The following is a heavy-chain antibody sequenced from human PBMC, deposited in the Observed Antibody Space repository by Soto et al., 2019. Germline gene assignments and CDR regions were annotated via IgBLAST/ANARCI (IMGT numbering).Heavy chain of an antibody. CDR1: GGSISSGVYY. V-gene: IGHV4-31*03. J-gene: IGHJ3*02. CDR2: IYYSGST. D-gene: IGHD2-15*01. Sequence: SETLSLTCTVSGGSISSGVYYWSWIRHHPGNGLEWIEYIYYSGSTYYNPSLKSRVTISVDTSKKQFSLKLSSVTAADTAVYCCARDWGVVVAATRQDMDVFDIWGQGPMMTF. CDR3: ARDWGVVVAATRQDMDVFDI.